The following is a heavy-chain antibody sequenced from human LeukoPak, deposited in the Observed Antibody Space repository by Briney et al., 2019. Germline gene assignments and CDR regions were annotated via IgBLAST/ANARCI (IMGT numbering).Heavy chain of an antibody. V-gene: IGHV3-21*01. CDR1: GFTFSSYA. J-gene: IGHJ5*02. Sequence: GGSLRLSCAASGFTFSSYAMSWVRQAPGKGLEWVSIISRASESIFYADSVKGRFTISRDNVKNSLYLQMNGLRAEDTAVYYCARGATDVTRWFDPWGQGTRVTVSS. D-gene: IGHD1-1*01. CDR3: ARGATDVTRWFDP. CDR2: ISRASESI.